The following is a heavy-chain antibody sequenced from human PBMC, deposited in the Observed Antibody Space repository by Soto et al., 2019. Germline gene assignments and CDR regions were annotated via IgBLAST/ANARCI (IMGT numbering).Heavy chain of an antibody. CDR3: ARVGRITMVRGDFWFDP. J-gene: IGHJ5*02. CDR2: IYYRGST. CDR1: GGSISGYY. V-gene: IGHV4-59*01. D-gene: IGHD3-10*01. Sequence: LSLTCTVSGGSISGYYWNWIRQSPGKGLEWIGYIYYRGSTDYNPSLKSRVTISVDTSKNQFSLKLSSVTAADTAVYYCARVGRITMVRGDFWFDPWGQGTLVTVSS.